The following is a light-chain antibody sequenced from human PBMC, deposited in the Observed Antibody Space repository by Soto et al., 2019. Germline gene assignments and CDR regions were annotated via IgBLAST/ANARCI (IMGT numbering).Light chain of an antibody. J-gene: IGKJ3*01. V-gene: IGKV3-20*01. CDR3: HQYSNPPAT. CDR2: GAS. Sequence: EIVLTQSPGTLSLSPGERATLSCRASQSVNSNYLAWYQQKPGQAPRLLIYGASSRATGIPDRFSGSGSGTDFTLTISRLEPEDFAVYYCHQYSNPPATFGPGTKVDIK. CDR1: QSVNSNY.